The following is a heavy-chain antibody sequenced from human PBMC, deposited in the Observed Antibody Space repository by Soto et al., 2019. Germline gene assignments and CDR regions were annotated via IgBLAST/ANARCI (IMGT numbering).Heavy chain of an antibody. Sequence: QVQLVQSWSEVKKPGASVKVSCHASGYTFTAFYMNWVRQAPGQGLEWMGWVNPNTGVTKYAQKFQGRVTMTRDTSINTAYMELSGLTSDDTAVYYCTTLRIDPWGQGTLVTVSS. CDR3: TTLRIDP. D-gene: IGHD3-9*01. J-gene: IGHJ5*02. V-gene: IGHV1-2*02. CDR2: VNPNTGVT. CDR1: GYTFTAFY.